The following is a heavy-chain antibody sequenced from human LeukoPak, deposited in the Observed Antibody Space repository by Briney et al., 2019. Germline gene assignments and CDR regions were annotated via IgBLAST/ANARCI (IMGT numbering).Heavy chain of an antibody. CDR3: TTIKRGNIFGYFDF. D-gene: IGHD5-18*01. CDR2: VFDSGRT. J-gene: IGHJ4*02. CDR1: GGSMTTHH. V-gene: IGHV4-59*11. Sequence: PSATLSLTCTVSGGSMTTHHWNWIRQTPGKGLEWIGYVFDSGRTKENPSLKSRVTLSADTSKDQLSLRLSSVTAADTAVYYCTTIKRGNIFGYFDFWGQGILVTVSS.